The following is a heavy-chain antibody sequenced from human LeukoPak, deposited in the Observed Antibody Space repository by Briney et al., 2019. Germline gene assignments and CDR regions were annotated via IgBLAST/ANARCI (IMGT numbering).Heavy chain of an antibody. CDR3: ARHPCSSSCHFDY. Sequence: PSETLSLTCTVSGGPISSTNDYWGWVRQSPGEGLEWIGSIYYSGSTYYNPSLKSRVTISVDTSKNQFSLKLSSVTAADTAVYYCARHPCSSSCHFDYWGQGTLVTVSS. D-gene: IGHD2-2*01. V-gene: IGHV4-39*01. CDR2: IYYSGST. J-gene: IGHJ4*02. CDR1: GGPISSTNDY.